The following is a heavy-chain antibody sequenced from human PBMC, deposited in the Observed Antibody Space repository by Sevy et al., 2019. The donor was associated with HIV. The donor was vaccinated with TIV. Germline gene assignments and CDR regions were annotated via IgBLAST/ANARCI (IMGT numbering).Heavy chain of an antibody. Sequence: ASVKVSCKASGGTFSSYAISWVRQAPGQGLEWMGGIIPIFGTANYAQKFQGRVTITADESTSTAYMVLCSLRSEDTAVYYGARDPDGYNIPYYFDYWGQGTLVTVSS. CDR1: GGTFSSYA. V-gene: IGHV1-69*13. J-gene: IGHJ4*02. CDR2: IIPIFGTA. CDR3: ARDPDGYNIPYYFDY. D-gene: IGHD5-12*01.